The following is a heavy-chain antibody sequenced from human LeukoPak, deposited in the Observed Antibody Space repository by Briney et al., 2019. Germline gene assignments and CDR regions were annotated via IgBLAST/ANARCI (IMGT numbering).Heavy chain of an antibody. CDR2: IEASSHGGTT. J-gene: IGHJ4*02. CDR1: GFTFGGHT. D-gene: IGHD3-10*01. CDR3: TRDPGDTDSGYYFDY. V-gene: IGHV3-49*04. Sequence: PGGPLRLSCTTSGFTFGGHTMHWVRQAPGKGLEWVGFIEASSHGGTTEYAASVKDRFTISRDDSKSIAHLQMNSLKTEDTAVYYCTRDPGDTDSGYYFDYGGQGTLVTVSS.